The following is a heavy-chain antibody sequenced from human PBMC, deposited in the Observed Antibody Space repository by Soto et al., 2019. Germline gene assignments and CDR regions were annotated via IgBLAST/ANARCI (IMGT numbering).Heavy chain of an antibody. CDR3: ARGLSRKKMNY. CDR2: ISSSISYI. D-gene: IGHD3-16*01. V-gene: IGHV3-21*01. CDR1: GFTFSSYS. J-gene: IGHJ4*02. Sequence: PGGSLRLSCAASGFTFSSYSMNWVRQAPGKGLEWVSSISSSISYIYYADSVKGRFTISRDNAKNSLYLQMNSLRAEDTAVYYCARGLSRKKMNYWGQGTLVTVSS.